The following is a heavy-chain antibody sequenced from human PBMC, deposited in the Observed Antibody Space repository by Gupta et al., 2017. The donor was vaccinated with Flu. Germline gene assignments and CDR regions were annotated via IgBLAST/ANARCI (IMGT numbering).Heavy chain of an antibody. D-gene: IGHD6-13*01. CDR2: INTDGSTA. J-gene: IGHJ4*02. CDR3: ARFHSAGY. Sequence: EVQLVESGGGSVQPGGSLRLSRVASRFTFSNYWMYWVRQAPGKGLVWVSRINTDGSTAQYADSVKGRFTISRDNAKSTVYLQMNSLRVEDTAVDYCARFHSAGYWGQGTLVTVSS. CDR1: RFTFSNYW. V-gene: IGHV3-74*01.